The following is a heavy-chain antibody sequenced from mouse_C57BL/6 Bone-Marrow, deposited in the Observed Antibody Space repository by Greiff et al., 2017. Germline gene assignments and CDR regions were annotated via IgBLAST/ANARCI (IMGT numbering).Heavy chain of an antibody. V-gene: IGHV1-81*01. J-gene: IGHJ4*01. CDR1: GYTFTSYG. Sequence: QVPLQQSGAELARSGASVKLSCKASGYTFTSYGLSWVTQRTGQGLEWIGEIYPRSGNTYYNEKFKGKATLAADKSSSPAYMELRSLTSEDSSVYFCARGAYGKIHFSCYAMDYWGEGTSGTVSS. CDR2: IYPRSGNT. CDR3: ARGAYGKIHFSCYAMDY. D-gene: IGHD2-10*02.